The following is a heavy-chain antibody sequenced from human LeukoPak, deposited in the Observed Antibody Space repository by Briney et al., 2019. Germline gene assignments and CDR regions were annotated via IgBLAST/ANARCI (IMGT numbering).Heavy chain of an antibody. CDR2: INAGNGNT. D-gene: IGHD2-2*01. CDR1: GYTLTSYA. CDR3: AREHCSSTSCYRRINWFDP. Sequence: ASVKVSCKASGYTLTSYAMHWVRQAPGQRLEWMGWINAGNGNTKYSQKFQGRVIITWDTSASTACMELSSLRSEDTAVYYCAREHCSSTSCYRRINWFDPWGQGTLVTVSS. J-gene: IGHJ5*02. V-gene: IGHV1-3*01.